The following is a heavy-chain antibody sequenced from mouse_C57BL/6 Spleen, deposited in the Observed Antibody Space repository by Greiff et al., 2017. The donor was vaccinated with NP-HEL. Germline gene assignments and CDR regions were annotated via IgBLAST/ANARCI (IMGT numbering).Heavy chain of an antibody. CDR2: ISSGGSYT. V-gene: IGHV5-6*01. D-gene: IGHD2-3*01. CDR3: ARGDGAMDY. Sequence: EVQVVESGGDLVKPGGSLKLSCAASGFTFSSYGMSWVRQTPDKRLEWVATISSGGSYTYYPDSVKGRFTISRDNAKNTLYLQMSSLKSEDTAMYYCARGDGAMDYWGQGTSVTVSS. J-gene: IGHJ4*01. CDR1: GFTFSSYG.